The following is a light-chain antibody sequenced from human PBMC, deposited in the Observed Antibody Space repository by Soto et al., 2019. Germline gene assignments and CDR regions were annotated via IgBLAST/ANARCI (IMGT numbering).Light chain of an antibody. J-gene: IGLJ1*01. CDR1: SSDVGGYNY. V-gene: IGLV2-8*01. Sequence: QSVLTQPPSASGSPGQSVAISCTGTSSDVGGYNYVSWYQQHPGKAPKLMIYEVNKRPSGVPDRFSGSKSGNTASLTVSGLEAEDEADYYCQMWDRLSHHARYVFGTGTKV. CDR2: EVN. CDR3: QMWDRLSHHARYV.